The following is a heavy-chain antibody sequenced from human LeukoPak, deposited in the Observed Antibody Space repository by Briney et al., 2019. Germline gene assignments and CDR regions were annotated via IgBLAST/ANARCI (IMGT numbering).Heavy chain of an antibody. Sequence: GGSLRLSCAASGFTFSSYSMNWVRQAPGKGLEWVSYISSSSSTIYYADSVKGRFTISSDNAKNSLYLQMNSLRAEDTSVYYCARRVGTTAFDYWGQGTLVTVSS. CDR3: ARRVGTTAFDY. CDR2: ISSSSSTI. D-gene: IGHD2/OR15-2a*01. V-gene: IGHV3-48*01. J-gene: IGHJ4*02. CDR1: GFTFSSYS.